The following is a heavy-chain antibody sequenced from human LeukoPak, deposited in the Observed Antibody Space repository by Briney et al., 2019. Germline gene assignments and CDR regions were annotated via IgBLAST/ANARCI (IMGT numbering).Heavy chain of an antibody. Sequence: SETLSLTCTVSGGSISSYYWSWIRQPPGKGLEWIGYIYYSGSTNYNPSLKSRVTISVDTSKNQFSLKLSSVTAADTAVYYCARNGGYDTDDAFDIWGQGTMVTVSS. D-gene: IGHD5-12*01. CDR3: ARNGGYDTDDAFDI. J-gene: IGHJ3*02. V-gene: IGHV4-59*08. CDR1: GGSISSYY. CDR2: IYYSGST.